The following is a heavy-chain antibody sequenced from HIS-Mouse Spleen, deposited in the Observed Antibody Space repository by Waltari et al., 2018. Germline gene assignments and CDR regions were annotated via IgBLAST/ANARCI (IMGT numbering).Heavy chain of an antibody. J-gene: IGHJ3*02. CDR2: IYYSGSP. D-gene: IGHD3-3*01. CDR1: GGSISSSSYY. Sequence: QLQLQESGPGLVKPSETLSLTCTVSGGSISSSSYYWCWIRQPPGKGLEWIGSIYYSGSPSYNPSLKSRVTISVDTSKNQFSLKLSSVTAADTAVYYCARAPTGFLEWFDAFDIWGQGTMVTVSS. CDR3: ARAPTGFLEWFDAFDI. V-gene: IGHV4-39*07.